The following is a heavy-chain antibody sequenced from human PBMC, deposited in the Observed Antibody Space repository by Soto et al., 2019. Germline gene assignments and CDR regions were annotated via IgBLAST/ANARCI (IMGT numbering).Heavy chain of an antibody. CDR3: ARDLTVTGMDV. J-gene: IGHJ6*02. CDR1: GFTFSSYS. D-gene: IGHD4-17*01. V-gene: IGHV3-48*02. CDR2: ISSGSKTI. Sequence: EVQLVESGGGLVQWGGSLRLSCAASGFTFSSYSVNWVRQAPGKGLEWVSYISSGSKTIYYADSVKGRFTVSRDNAKNSQYLQMNSLRDEDTAVYYCARDLTVTGMDVWGQGTTVTVSS.